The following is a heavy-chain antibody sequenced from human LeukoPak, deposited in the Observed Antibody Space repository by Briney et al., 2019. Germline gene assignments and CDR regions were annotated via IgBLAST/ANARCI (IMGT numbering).Heavy chain of an antibody. D-gene: IGHD7-27*01. V-gene: IGHV4-4*02. CDR3: ATNVGKTFDY. CDR1: GDSVSSSHW. Sequence: SETLSLTCAVSGDSVSSSHWWNWVRQPPGKGLEWIGETSQSGDTKYNPSLKGRVTVSLDNSKSQFSLKLSSVTAADSAIYYCATNVGKTFDYWGQGVLVTVSS. CDR2: TSQSGDT. J-gene: IGHJ4*02.